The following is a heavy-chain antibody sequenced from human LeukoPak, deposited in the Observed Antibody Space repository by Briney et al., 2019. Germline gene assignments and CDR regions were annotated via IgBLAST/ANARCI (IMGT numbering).Heavy chain of an antibody. Sequence: SGTLALPFTVSGGSISGYYWSWIRQPPGKGLEWVGYISYSGSTNYNPSLKSRVTISVDTSKNQFSLKLSSVTAADTAIYYCARDGRAGSLFAYWGQGTLVTVSS. CDR1: GGSISGYY. CDR2: ISYSGST. D-gene: IGHD6-19*01. CDR3: ARDGRAGSLFAY. J-gene: IGHJ4*02. V-gene: IGHV4-59*01.